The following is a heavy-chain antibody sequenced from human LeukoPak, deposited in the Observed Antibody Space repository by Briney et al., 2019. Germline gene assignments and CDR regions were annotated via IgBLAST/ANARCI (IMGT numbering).Heavy chain of an antibody. CDR3: AREVYDILTGYVYY. V-gene: IGHV3-48*03. CDR1: GFTFSSYE. J-gene: IGHJ4*02. CDR2: INSNGSTI. D-gene: IGHD3-9*01. Sequence: PGGSLRLSCAASGFTFSSYEMNWVRQAPGKGLEWVSRINSNGSTISYADSVKGRFTISRDNAKNTLYLQMNSLRAEDTAVYYCAREVYDILTGYVYYWGQGTLVTVSS.